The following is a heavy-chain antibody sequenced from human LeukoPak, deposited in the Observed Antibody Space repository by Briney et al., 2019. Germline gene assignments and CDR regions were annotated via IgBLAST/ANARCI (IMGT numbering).Heavy chain of an antibody. J-gene: IGHJ5*02. CDR1: GGSISSYY. CDR3: ARGPYYYDSSGYVDNWFDP. Sequence: SETLSLTCTVSGGSISSYYWSWIRQPPGKGLEWIGYIYYSGSTNYNPSLKSRVTISVGTSKNQFSLKLSSVTAADTAVYYCARGPYYYDSSGYVDNWFDPWGQGTLVTVSS. D-gene: IGHD3-22*01. V-gene: IGHV4-59*01. CDR2: IYYSGST.